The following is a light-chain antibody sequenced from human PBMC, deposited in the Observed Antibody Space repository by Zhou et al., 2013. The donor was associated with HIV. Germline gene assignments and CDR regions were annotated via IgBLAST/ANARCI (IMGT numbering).Light chain of an antibody. J-gene: IGKJ5*01. CDR2: AAS. V-gene: IGKV1-39*01. CDR1: QSISSY. CDR3: QQFNSYPIT. Sequence: DIQMTQSPSSLSASVGDRVTITCRASQSISSYLNWYQQKPGKAPKFLIYAASSLQSGVPSRFSGSGSGTDFTLTISSLQPEDFATYYCQQFNSYPITFGQGTRLEIK.